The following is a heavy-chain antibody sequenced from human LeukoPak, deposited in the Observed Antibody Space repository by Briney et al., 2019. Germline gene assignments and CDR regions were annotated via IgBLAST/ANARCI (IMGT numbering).Heavy chain of an antibody. CDR1: GGSISNSNYY. V-gene: IGHV4-39*07. J-gene: IGHJ3*02. D-gene: IGHD2-15*01. CDR2: VYYSGTT. Sequence: SETLSLTCNVSGGSISNSNYYWGWIRQPPGKGLEWIGSVYYSGTTYHNPSLKSRVTMSIDTSKNQFSLKLSSMTAADTAIYYCASRQYCSGGSCYGLGDAFDIWGQGTMVTVSS. CDR3: ASRQYCSGGSCYGLGDAFDI.